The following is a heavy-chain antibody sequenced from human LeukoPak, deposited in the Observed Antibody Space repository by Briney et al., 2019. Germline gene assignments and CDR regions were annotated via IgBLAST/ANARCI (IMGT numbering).Heavy chain of an antibody. CDR3: AKASHDSSGYYRYYYYYGMDV. CDR1: GFTFSSYG. D-gene: IGHD3-22*01. J-gene: IGHJ6*02. Sequence: GRSLRLSCAASGFTFSSYGMHWVRQAPGKGLEWVAVISYDGSNKYYADSVKGRFTISRDNSKNTLYLQMNSLRAEDPAVYYCAKASHDSSGYYRYYYYYGMDVWGQGTTVTVSS. V-gene: IGHV3-30*18. CDR2: ISYDGSNK.